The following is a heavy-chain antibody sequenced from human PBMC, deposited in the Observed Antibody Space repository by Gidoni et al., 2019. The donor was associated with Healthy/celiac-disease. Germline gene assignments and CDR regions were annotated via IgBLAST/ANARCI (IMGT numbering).Heavy chain of an antibody. CDR2: ISGSGGST. Sequence: EVQLLESGGGLVQPGGSLRLSCAASGFTFSSYAMTWVRQAPGKGLEWVSAISGSGGSTYYADSVKGRFTISRDNSKNTLYLQMNSLRAEDTAVYYCAKSDRGSSWKYYFDYWGQGTLVTVSS. CDR3: AKSDRGSSWKYYFDY. J-gene: IGHJ4*02. V-gene: IGHV3-23*01. CDR1: GFTFSSYA. D-gene: IGHD6-13*01.